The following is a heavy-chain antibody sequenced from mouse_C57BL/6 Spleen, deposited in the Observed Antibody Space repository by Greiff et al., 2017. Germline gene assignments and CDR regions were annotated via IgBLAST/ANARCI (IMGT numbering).Heavy chain of an antibody. CDR3: ARESPYDNPHYYAMDY. D-gene: IGHD2-1*01. CDR2: IDPNSGGT. CDR1: GYTFTSYW. Sequence: VQLQQPGAELVKPGASVKLSCKASGYTFTSYWMHWVKQRPGRGLEWIGRIDPNSGGTKYNEKFKSKATLTVDKPSSTAYMQLSSLTSEDSAVYNGARESPYDNPHYYAMDYWGQGTSVTVSS. V-gene: IGHV1-72*01. J-gene: IGHJ4*01.